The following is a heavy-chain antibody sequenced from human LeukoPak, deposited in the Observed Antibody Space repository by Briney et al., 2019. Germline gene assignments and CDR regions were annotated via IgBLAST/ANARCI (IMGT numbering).Heavy chain of an antibody. J-gene: IGHJ4*02. CDR2: ISSSSSYI. V-gene: IGHV3-21*01. CDR3: ARAGYCSGGSYYHDFDY. D-gene: IGHD2-15*01. Sequence: KPGGSLRLSCAASGFTFSSYSMNWVRQAPGKGLEWVSSISSSSSYIYYADSVKGRFTISRDNAKNSLYLQMNSLRAEDTAVYYCARAGYCSGGSYYHDFDYWGQGTLVTVSS. CDR1: GFTFSSYS.